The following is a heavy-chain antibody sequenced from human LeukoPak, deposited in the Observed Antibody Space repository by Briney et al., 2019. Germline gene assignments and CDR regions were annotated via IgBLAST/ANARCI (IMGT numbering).Heavy chain of an antibody. CDR1: GYSFTSYW. CDR2: IYPGDSDT. J-gene: IGHJ6*02. D-gene: IGHD3-22*01. CDR3: ATTYYYDSSGYYYDYYYYGMDV. Sequence: GESLKISCKGSGYSFTSYWIGWVRQMPGKGLEWMGIIYPGDSDTRYGPSFQGQVTISADKSISTAYLQWSSLKASDTAMYYCATTYYYDSSGYYYDYYYYGMDVWGQGTTVTVSS. V-gene: IGHV5-51*01.